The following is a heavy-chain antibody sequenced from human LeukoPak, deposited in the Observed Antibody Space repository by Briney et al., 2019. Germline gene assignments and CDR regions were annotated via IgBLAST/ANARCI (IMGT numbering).Heavy chain of an antibody. Sequence: PSETLSLTCAVSGGSISSSNWWSWVRQPPGKGLEWIGEIYHSGSTNYNPSLKSRVTISVDKSKNQFSLKLSSVTAADTAVYYCARTAKYYYGSETYYFFDYWGQGTLVTVSS. CDR3: ARTAKYYYGSETYYFFDY. V-gene: IGHV4-4*02. CDR1: GGSISSSNW. D-gene: IGHD3-10*01. J-gene: IGHJ4*02. CDR2: IYHSGST.